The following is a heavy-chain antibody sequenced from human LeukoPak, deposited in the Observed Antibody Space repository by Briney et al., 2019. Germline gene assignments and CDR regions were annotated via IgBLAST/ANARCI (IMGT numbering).Heavy chain of an antibody. CDR1: GGTFSSYA. V-gene: IGHV1-69*13. D-gene: IGHD6-13*01. J-gene: IGHJ4*02. CDR2: IIPIFGTA. CDR3: ARGRQLVPYYFDY. Sequence: SVKVSCKASGGTFSSYAISWVRQAPGQGLEWMGGIIPIFGTANYAQKFQGRVTITADESTSTAYMELSSLRSEDTAVYYCARGRQLVPYYFDYWAREPWSPSPQ.